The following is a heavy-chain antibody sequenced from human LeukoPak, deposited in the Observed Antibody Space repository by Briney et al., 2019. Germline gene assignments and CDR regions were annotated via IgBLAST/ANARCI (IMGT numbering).Heavy chain of an antibody. Sequence: PGGSLRLSCAASGFTFSSYAMHWVRQAPGKGLEWVAVISYDGSNKYYADSVKGRFTISRDNSKNTLYLQMNSLRAEDTAVYYCARVRQNWFDPWGQGTLVTVSS. V-gene: IGHV3-30-3*01. CDR2: ISYDGSNK. J-gene: IGHJ5*02. CDR1: GFTFSSYA. CDR3: ARVRQNWFDP.